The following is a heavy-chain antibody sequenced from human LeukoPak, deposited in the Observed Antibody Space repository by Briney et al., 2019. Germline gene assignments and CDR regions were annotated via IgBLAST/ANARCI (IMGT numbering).Heavy chain of an antibody. J-gene: IGHJ4*02. V-gene: IGHV3-23*01. D-gene: IGHD3-9*01. Sequence: GGSLRLSCAASGFTFSSYPMSWVRLAPGKGLEGVSAISGSDGSTYYADSVKGRFTISRDNSKNTLYLQMNSLRAEDTAVYYCAKGKFGILTGDDYWGQGTLVTVSS. CDR1: GFTFSSYP. CDR2: ISGSDGST. CDR3: AKGKFGILTGDDY.